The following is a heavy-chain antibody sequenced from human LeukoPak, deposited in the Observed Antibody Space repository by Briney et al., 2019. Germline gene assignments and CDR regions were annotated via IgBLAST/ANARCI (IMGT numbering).Heavy chain of an antibody. CDR2: IYPGDSDT. CDR3: ARPVYGSGNQIEH. Sequence: GESLKISCKGSGHSFTSYWIGWVRQMPGKGLEWMGIIYPGDSDTRYSPSFQGQVTISVDKSISTAYLQWSSLKASDTAMYYCARPVYGSGNQIEHWGQGTLVSVSS. J-gene: IGHJ1*01. CDR1: GHSFTSYW. V-gene: IGHV5-51*01. D-gene: IGHD3-10*01.